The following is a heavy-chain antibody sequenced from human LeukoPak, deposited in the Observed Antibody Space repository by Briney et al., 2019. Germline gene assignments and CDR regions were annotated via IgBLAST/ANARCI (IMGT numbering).Heavy chain of an antibody. CDR3: ARLRSYAYYYYGMDV. CDR2: IYPGDSDT. Sequence: GESLKISYKGSGYSFTSYWTGWVRQMPGKGLEWMGIIYPGDSDTRYSPSFQGQVTISADKSISTAYLQWSSLKASDTAMYYCARLRSYAYYYYGMDVWAKGPRSPSP. D-gene: IGHD3-16*01. J-gene: IGHJ6*02. V-gene: IGHV5-51*01. CDR1: GYSFTSYW.